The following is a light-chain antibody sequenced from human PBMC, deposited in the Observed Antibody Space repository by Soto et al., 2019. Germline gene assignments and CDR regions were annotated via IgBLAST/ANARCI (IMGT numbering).Light chain of an antibody. CDR3: QQYGGSPRT. CDR2: DVS. J-gene: IGKJ1*01. V-gene: IGKV1-5*01. Sequence: DIQMTQSPSTLSSSVLDRFTITCRASQSVSNWLAWYQQKPGKAPKLLIYDVSSLESGVPSRFSGSGSGTDFTLTITRLEPEDFAVYYCQQYGGSPRTFGQGTKVDIK. CDR1: QSVSNW.